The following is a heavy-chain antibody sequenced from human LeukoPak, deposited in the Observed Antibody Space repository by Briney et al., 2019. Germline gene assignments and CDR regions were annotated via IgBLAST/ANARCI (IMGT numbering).Heavy chain of an antibody. Sequence: GGSLRLSCAASGFTFSSYAMHWVRQAPGKGLEWVSSTSSSSSYIYYADSVKGRFTISRDNAKNSLYLQMNSLRAEDTAVYYCARDRGYYFDYWGQGTLVTVSS. D-gene: IGHD3-16*01. CDR1: GFTFSSYA. CDR3: ARDRGYYFDY. CDR2: TSSSSSYI. V-gene: IGHV3-21*01. J-gene: IGHJ4*02.